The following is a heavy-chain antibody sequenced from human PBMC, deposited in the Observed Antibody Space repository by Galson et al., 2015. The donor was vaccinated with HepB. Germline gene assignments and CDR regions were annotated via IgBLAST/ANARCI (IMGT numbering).Heavy chain of an antibody. CDR3: AHSVAATDWYFDL. J-gene: IGHJ2*01. CDR1: GGTFSSYA. V-gene: IGHV1-69*04. D-gene: IGHD2-15*01. Sequence: SVKVSCKASGGTFSSYAISWVRQAPGQGLEWMGRIIPILGIANYAQKFQGRVTITADKSTSTAYMELSSLRSEDTAVYYCAHSVAATDWYFDLWGRGTLVTVSS. CDR2: IIPILGIA.